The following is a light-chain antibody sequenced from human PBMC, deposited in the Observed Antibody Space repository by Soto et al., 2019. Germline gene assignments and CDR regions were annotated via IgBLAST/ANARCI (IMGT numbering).Light chain of an antibody. CDR2: GAS. CDR3: QQYGGSRWT. Sequence: IVLTQSAGTLSLSPGERATLSCRASQSVSNNYLAWYQQKPGQAPRLLIYGASSRATDIPDRFSGSGSGTDFTLTISSLDPEDFAVYYCQQYGGSRWTFGQGTKVDIK. J-gene: IGKJ1*01. CDR1: QSVSNNY. V-gene: IGKV3-20*01.